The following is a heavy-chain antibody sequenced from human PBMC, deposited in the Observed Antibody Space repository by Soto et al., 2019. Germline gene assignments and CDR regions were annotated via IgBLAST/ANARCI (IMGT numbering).Heavy chain of an antibody. CDR1: GFTFSTHA. V-gene: IGHV3-30-3*01. D-gene: IGHD6-13*01. J-gene: IGHJ5*02. CDR3: ARDQTGITTAGGGRIDR. CDR2: VSFDGSNK. Sequence: QVQLVESGGGVVQPGRSLRLSCAASGFTFSTHAMHWVRQAPGKGLECVAIVSFDGSNKYYADSVKGRFTISRDNSKTPLYLQMRGLTPEDTAFYYCARDQTGITTAGGGRIDRWGQGTLVTVSS.